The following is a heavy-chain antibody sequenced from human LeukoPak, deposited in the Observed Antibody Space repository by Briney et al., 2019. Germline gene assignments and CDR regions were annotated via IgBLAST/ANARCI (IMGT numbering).Heavy chain of an antibody. Sequence: ASVKVSCKVSGYTLTELSMHWVRQAPGKGLEWTGGFDPEDGETIYAQKFQGRVTMTEDTSTDTAYMELSSLRSEDTAVYYCATVFPGSGELLTDYWGQGTLVTVSS. CDR3: ATVFPGSGELLTDY. J-gene: IGHJ4*02. CDR1: GYTLTELS. D-gene: IGHD3-16*01. CDR2: FDPEDGET. V-gene: IGHV1-24*01.